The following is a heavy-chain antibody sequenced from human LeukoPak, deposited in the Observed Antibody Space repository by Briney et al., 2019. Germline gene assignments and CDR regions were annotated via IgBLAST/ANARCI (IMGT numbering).Heavy chain of an antibody. CDR3: ARDYPKTSILWWGGAY. J-gene: IGHJ4*02. Sequence: ASVKVSCKASGYTFTGYYMHWVRQAPGQGLEWMGWINPNSGGTNYAQKFQGRVTMTRDTSISTAYMELSRLRSDDTAVYYCARDYPKTSILWWGGAYWGQGTLVTVSS. D-gene: IGHD2-21*01. CDR1: GYTFTGYY. V-gene: IGHV1-2*02. CDR2: INPNSGGT.